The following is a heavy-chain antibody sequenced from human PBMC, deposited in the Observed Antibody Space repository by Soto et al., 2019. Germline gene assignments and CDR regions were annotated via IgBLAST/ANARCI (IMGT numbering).Heavy chain of an antibody. CDR1: GGSFNSYA. J-gene: IGHJ4*02. CDR2: IIPILGLT. CDR3: ATALQRQAY. V-gene: IGHV1-69*02. Sequence: QVQLVQSGAEVKKPGSSVKVSCKASGGSFNSYAISWVRQAPGQGLEWMGRIIPILGLTNYAEKFQGRFTITADTADKSTTVAYMELSSLRSEDTALYYCATALQRQAYWGQGTLVTVSS.